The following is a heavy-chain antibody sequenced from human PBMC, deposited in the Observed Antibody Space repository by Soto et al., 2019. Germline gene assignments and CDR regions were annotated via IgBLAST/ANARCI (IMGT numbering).Heavy chain of an antibody. CDR2: VYATGTS. V-gene: IGHV4-4*07. CDR1: GGSMSKFY. Sequence: SETLSLTCSVSGGSMSKFYRSWIRKTAGKGLEWMGRVYATGTSDYNPSLRSRIAMSVDISKKTFSLRLRSVTAADTGVYYCVRDGSKTLRDCFDPWGQGILVTVSS. J-gene: IGHJ5*02. D-gene: IGHD4-17*01. CDR3: VRDGSKTLRDCFDP.